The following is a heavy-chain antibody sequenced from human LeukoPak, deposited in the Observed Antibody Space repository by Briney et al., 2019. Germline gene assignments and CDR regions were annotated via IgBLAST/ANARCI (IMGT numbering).Heavy chain of an antibody. CDR3: ARAPSIVVVPAATTGMDWFDP. CDR2: ISSSGSTI. CDR1: GFTFSDYY. D-gene: IGHD2-2*01. V-gene: IGHV3-11*01. Sequence: GGSLRLSCAASGFTFSDYYMSWIRQAPGKGLEWVSYISSSGSTIYYADSVKGRFTISRDNAKNSLYLQMNILRAEDTAVYYCARAPSIVVVPAATTGMDWFDPWGQGTLVTVSS. J-gene: IGHJ5*02.